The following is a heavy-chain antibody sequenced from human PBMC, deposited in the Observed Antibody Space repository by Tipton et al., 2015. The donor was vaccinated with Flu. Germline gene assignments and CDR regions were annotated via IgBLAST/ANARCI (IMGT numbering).Heavy chain of an antibody. V-gene: IGHV3-53*04. Sequence: MQLVQSGGGLVQPGGSLRLSCAASGFTVSSNYMSWVRQAPGKGLEWVSVIYSGGSTYYADSVKGRFTISRHNSKNTLYLQMNSLRAEDTAVYYCARDGGYSSSWYVYRGQGTLVTVSS. D-gene: IGHD6-13*01. CDR3: ARDGGYSSSWYVY. J-gene: IGHJ4*02. CDR2: IYSGGST. CDR1: GFTVSSNY.